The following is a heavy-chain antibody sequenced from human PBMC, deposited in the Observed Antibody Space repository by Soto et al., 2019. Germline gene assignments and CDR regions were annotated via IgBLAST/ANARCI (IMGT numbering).Heavy chain of an antibody. CDR2: ISGSGGST. J-gene: IGHJ4*02. D-gene: IGHD6-13*01. CDR1: GFTFIAYS. V-gene: IGHV3-23*01. Sequence: GGSLIPSCAAFGFTFIAYSMTWVRQAPGKGLEWVSAISGSGGSTYYADSVKGRFTISRDNSKNTLYLQMNSLRAEDTAVYYCAKEGLYSSSWYDFDYWGQGTLVTVSS. CDR3: AKEGLYSSSWYDFDY.